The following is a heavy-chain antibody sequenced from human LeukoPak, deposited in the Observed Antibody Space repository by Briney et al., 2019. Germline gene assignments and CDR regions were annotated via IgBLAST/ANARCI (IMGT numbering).Heavy chain of an antibody. J-gene: IGHJ4*02. CDR1: GFTFSSYS. CDR3: ARELWLVSFDY. CDR2: ISSSSSSYI. V-gene: IGHV3-21*01. D-gene: IGHD6-19*01. Sequence: PGGSLRLSCAVSGFTFSSYSMNWVRQSPGKGLEWVSSISSSSSSYIYYADSVKGRFTISRDNAKNSLYLQMNSLRAEDTAVYYCARELWLVSFDYWGQGTLVTVSS.